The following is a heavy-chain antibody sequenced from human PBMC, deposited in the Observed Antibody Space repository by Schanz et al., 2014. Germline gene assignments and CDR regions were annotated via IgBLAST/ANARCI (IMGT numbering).Heavy chain of an antibody. D-gene: IGHD7-27*01. CDR2: ISIRTGNT. Sequence: QVQLVQSGAEVKKPGASVKVSCKTSGYIFTNYDISWVRQAPGQGLEWMGWISIRTGNTNYGQRLQGRVTMTTDTSTSTACMDLRTLRSDDTAVYYCARVGSVWGYFDLWGRGTLVTVSS. CDR3: ARVGSVWGYFDL. CDR1: GYIFTNYD. J-gene: IGHJ2*01. V-gene: IGHV1-18*01.